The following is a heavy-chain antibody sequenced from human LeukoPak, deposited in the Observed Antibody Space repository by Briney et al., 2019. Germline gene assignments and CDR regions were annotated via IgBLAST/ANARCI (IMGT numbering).Heavy chain of an antibody. Sequence: GGSLRLSCAASGFTFSNAWMSWVHQAAGKGLEWVGRIKSKTDGGTTDYAAPVKGRFTISRDDSKNTLYLQMNSLKTEDTAVYYCTTAPGDSLNDYWGQGTLVTVSS. D-gene: IGHD6-13*01. CDR3: TTAPGDSLNDY. CDR2: IKSKTDGGTT. V-gene: IGHV3-15*01. CDR1: GFTFSNAW. J-gene: IGHJ4*02.